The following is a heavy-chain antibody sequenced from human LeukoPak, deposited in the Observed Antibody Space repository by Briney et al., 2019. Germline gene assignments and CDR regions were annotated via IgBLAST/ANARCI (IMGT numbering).Heavy chain of an antibody. V-gene: IGHV1-69*13. CDR3: ARSYQWELLYYFDY. CDR2: IIPIFGTA. CDR1: GGTFSSYA. D-gene: IGHD1-26*01. Sequence: SVKVSCKASGGTFSSYAISWVRQAPGQGLEWMGGIIPIFGTANYAQKFQGRVTITADESTSTAYMELNSLRSEDTAVYYCARSYQWELLYYFDYWGQGTLVTVSS. J-gene: IGHJ4*02.